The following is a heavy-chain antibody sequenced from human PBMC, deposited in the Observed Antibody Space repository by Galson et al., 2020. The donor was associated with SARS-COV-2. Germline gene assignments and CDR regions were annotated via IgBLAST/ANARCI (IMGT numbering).Heavy chain of an antibody. D-gene: IGHD3-22*01. CDR3: ARPSSSGYYAVWYFDL. CDR1: GYSISSDFY. Sequence: SETLSLTCAVSGYSISSDFYRGCLRHPPGRLLGVIGIIWNSGSIYYTASLKSRVTISIDNSKNQVSLKLNSVTAEDTAVYYCARPSSSGYYAVWYFDLWGRGTLVTVSS. V-gene: IGHV4-38-2*01. J-gene: IGHJ2*01. CDR2: IWNSGSI.